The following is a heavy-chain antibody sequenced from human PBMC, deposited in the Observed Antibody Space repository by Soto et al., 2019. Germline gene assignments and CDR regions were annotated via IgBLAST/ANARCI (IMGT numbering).Heavy chain of an antibody. J-gene: IGHJ6*02. CDR1: GGSFSGYY. CDR2: INHSGST. V-gene: IGHV4-34*01. Sequence: SETLSLTCAVYGGSFSGYYWSWIRQPPGKGLEWIGEINHSGSTNYNPSLKSRVTISVDTSKNQFSLKLSSVTAADTAVYYCARGSDFWSGYYGYYYYGMDVWGQGTTVTVSS. CDR3: ARGSDFWSGYYGYYYYGMDV. D-gene: IGHD3-3*01.